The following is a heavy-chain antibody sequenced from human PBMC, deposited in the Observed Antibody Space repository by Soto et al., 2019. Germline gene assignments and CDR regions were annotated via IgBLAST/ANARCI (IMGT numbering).Heavy chain of an antibody. V-gene: IGHV4-59*12. CDR2: IYYSGST. CDR1: GGSISSYY. D-gene: IGHD3-3*01. J-gene: IGHJ6*02. CDR3: ARARGFWSGYPNYYGMDV. Sequence: NLPETLSLTCTVSGGSISSYYWSWIRQPPGKGLEWIGYIYYSGSTNYNPSLKSRVTISVDRSKNQFSLKLSSVTAADTAVYYCARARGFWSGYPNYYGMDVWGQGTTVTVSS.